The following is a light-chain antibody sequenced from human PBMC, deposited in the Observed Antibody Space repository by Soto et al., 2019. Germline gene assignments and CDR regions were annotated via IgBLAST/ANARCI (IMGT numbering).Light chain of an antibody. J-gene: IGKJ4*01. CDR1: QSIGTY. CDR2: DAS. V-gene: IGKV3-11*01. Sequence: EIVLTQSPATVSLSPGARATLSCRASQSIGTYLAWYQQKPGLAPRLLFYDASKRATGIPARFSGSGSGTDFTLTISSLEPEDFAVYYCQQRASWPPSLTFGGGTKVEIK. CDR3: QQRASWPPSLT.